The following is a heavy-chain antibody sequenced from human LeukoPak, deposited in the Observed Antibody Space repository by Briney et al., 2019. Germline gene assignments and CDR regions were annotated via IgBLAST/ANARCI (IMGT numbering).Heavy chain of an antibody. D-gene: IGHD5-24*01. Sequence: SQTLSLTCAISGDSVSSNSAAWNWIRQSPSRGLEWLGRTYYRSKWYNDYAVSMKSRITINPDTSKNQFSLKLSSVTAADTAVYYCARGDGYNEGYFGYWGQGTLVTVSS. CDR1: GDSVSSNSAA. CDR2: TYYRSKWYN. CDR3: ARGDGYNEGYFGY. V-gene: IGHV6-1*01. J-gene: IGHJ4*02.